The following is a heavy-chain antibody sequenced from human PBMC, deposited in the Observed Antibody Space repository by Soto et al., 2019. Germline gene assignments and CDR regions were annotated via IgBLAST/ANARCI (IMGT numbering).Heavy chain of an antibody. V-gene: IGHV4-59*01. CDR1: GGATSSYY. Sequence: PSETLSLTCTVSGGATSSYYWSWIRQSPWKGLASIGYIYSSGSTNYNPSLKSRVTISLDTSKNQFSLKLSSVTAADTAVYYCARGGYYTNAFDIWGQGTMVTVSS. J-gene: IGHJ3*02. CDR2: IYSSGST. CDR3: ARGGYYTNAFDI. D-gene: IGHD3-3*01.